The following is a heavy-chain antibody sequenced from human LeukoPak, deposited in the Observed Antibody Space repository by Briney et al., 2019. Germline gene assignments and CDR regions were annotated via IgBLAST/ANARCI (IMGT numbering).Heavy chain of an antibody. CDR1: GFPFSSYW. V-gene: IGHV3-74*01. D-gene: IGHD1-26*01. J-gene: IGHJ4*02. CDR3: ARDPKQGGTYWNYFDY. CDR2: FNSDGSIT. Sequence: GGSLSLSWQASGFPFSSYWMHGVRQAPGKGPVGFSLFNSDGSITSYADSVKGRFTISRDNAKSTMYLEMNSLRAEDTAVYYCARDPKQGGTYWNYFDYWGQGTLVTVSP.